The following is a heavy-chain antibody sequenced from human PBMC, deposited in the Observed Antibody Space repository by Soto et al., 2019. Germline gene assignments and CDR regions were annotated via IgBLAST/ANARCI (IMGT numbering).Heavy chain of an antibody. J-gene: IGHJ6*02. Sequence: SETLSLTCAVYGGSFSGYYWSWIRQPPGKGLEWIGEINHSGSTNYNPSLKSRVTISVDTSKNQFSLKLSSVTAADTAVYYCARGYSYGYYYYYGMDVWGQGTTVTVSS. CDR2: INHSGST. D-gene: IGHD5-18*01. CDR1: GGSFSGYY. V-gene: IGHV4-34*01. CDR3: ARGYSYGYYYYYGMDV.